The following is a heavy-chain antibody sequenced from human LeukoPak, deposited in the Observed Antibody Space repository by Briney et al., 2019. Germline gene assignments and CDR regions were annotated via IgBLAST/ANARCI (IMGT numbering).Heavy chain of an antibody. CDR2: IYYSGST. Sequence: SQTLSLTCTVSGGSISSGGYYWSWIRQHPGTGLEWIGYIYYSGSTYYNPSLKSRVTISVDTSKNQFSLKLSSVTAADTAVYYCARGSLVGAGDAFDIWGQGTMVTVSS. V-gene: IGHV4-31*03. CDR3: ARGSLVGAGDAFDI. J-gene: IGHJ3*02. D-gene: IGHD1-26*01. CDR1: GGSISSGGYY.